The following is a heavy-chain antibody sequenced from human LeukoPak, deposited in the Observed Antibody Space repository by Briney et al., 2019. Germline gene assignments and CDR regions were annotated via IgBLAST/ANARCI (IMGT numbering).Heavy chain of an antibody. D-gene: IGHD1/OR15-1a*01. CDR2: MSASGSHT. CDR3: AKVRSGNNYYFDY. J-gene: IGHJ4*02. Sequence: GGSLRLSCAASGFIFSDFAMSWVRQAPGKGLEWVSGMSASGSHTHSADFVKGRFTISRDNFKNTLYLQMNGLRVEDTAVYYCAKVRSGNNYYFDYWGQGTLVTVSS. CDR1: GFIFSDFA. V-gene: IGHV3-23*01.